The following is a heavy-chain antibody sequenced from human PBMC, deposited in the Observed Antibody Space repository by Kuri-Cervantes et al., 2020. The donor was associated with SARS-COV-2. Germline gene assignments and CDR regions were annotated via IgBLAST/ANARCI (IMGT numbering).Heavy chain of an antibody. D-gene: IGHD1-26*01. CDR2: INHSGST. V-gene: IGHV4-34*01. CDR3: ARGRVGATPGRFVGFDY. CDR1: GGSFSGYY. Sequence: SQTLSLTCAVYGGSFSGYYWSWIRQPPGKGLEWIGEINHSGSTNYNPSLKSRVTISVDTSKNQFSLKLSSVTAADTAVYYCARGRVGATPGRFVGFDYWAQGTL. J-gene: IGHJ4*02.